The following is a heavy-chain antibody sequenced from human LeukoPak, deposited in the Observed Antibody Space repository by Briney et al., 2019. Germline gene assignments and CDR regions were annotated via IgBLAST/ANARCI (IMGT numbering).Heavy chain of an antibody. D-gene: IGHD3-10*01. CDR1: GGSISSYY. CDR3: VGEITMVRGPHLPLDY. Sequence: SETLSLTCTVSGGSISSYYWSWIRQPAGKGLEWIGRIYTSGSTNYNPSLKSRVTMSVDTSKNQFSLKLSSVTAADTAVYYCVGEITMVRGPHLPLDYWGQGTLVTVSS. J-gene: IGHJ4*02. V-gene: IGHV4-4*07. CDR2: IYTSGST.